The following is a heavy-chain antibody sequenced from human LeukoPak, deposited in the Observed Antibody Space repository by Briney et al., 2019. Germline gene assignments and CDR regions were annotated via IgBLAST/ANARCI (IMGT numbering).Heavy chain of an antibody. J-gene: IGHJ6*02. CDR2: INHSGST. V-gene: IGHV4-34*01. Sequence: SETLSLTCTVYGGSFSDYYWSWIRQPPGEGLEWIGEINHSGSTNYNPSLKSRVTISVDASKNQFSLKLSSLTAADTAVYSCSRGNHRVTMVRGVGYGMDVWGQGTTVTVSS. CDR1: GGSFSDYY. CDR3: SRGNHRVTMVRGVGYGMDV. D-gene: IGHD3-10*01.